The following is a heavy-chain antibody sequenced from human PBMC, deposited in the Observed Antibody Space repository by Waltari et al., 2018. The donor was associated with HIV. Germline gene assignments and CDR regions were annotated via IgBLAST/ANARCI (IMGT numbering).Heavy chain of an antibody. D-gene: IGHD3-10*01. CDR2: ISGGSRYI. J-gene: IGHJ6*02. Sequence: EVQLVESGGGLVKPGGSLRLSCAASGFTFNSYTMNWVRQAPGKGLHSVSRISGGSRYIHYADSVEGRFTISRDNAKNSLYLQMNSLRAEDTAVYYCARVDTLVRGVRVYYYGMDVWGQGTTVTVSS. V-gene: IGHV3-21*01. CDR3: ARVDTLVRGVRVYYYGMDV. CDR1: GFTFNSYT.